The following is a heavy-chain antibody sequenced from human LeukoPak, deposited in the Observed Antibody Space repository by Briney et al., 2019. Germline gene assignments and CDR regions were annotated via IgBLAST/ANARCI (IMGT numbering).Heavy chain of an antibody. Sequence: SVKVSCKASGGTFSSYTISWVRQAPGQGLEWMGRIIPILGIANYAQKFQGRVTITADKSTSTAYMELSSLRSEDTAVYYCARIALRHEMPGIEYYYHGMDVWGQGTTVTVSS. D-gene: IGHD3-3*01. CDR3: ARIALRHEMPGIEYYYHGMDV. CDR1: GGTFSSYT. V-gene: IGHV1-69*02. CDR2: IIPILGIA. J-gene: IGHJ6*02.